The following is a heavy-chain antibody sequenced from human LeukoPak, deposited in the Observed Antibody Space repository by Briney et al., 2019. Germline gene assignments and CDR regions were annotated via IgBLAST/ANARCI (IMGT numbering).Heavy chain of an antibody. CDR3: ARSLAMADET. Sequence: GASVKVSCKTSGYTFTSYGISWVRQAPGQGLEWMGWISTHNANTYYTQKFQGRVTMTTDTTTSTGYMDLRSLTSDDTAVYYCARSLAMADETWGQGTLVTVSS. V-gene: IGHV1-18*01. D-gene: IGHD6-19*01. CDR2: ISTHNANT. J-gene: IGHJ1*01. CDR1: GYTFTSYG.